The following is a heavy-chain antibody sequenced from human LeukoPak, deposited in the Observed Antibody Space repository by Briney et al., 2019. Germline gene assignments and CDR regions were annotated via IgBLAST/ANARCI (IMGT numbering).Heavy chain of an antibody. J-gene: IGHJ4*02. CDR2: IYGGDTT. Sequence: GGSLRLSCAASGFSFTSNYMNWVRQAPGKGLEWVSVIYGGDTTWYADSVKGRFAISRDNFKNTLYLEMNSLRAEDTAVYYCARDIAVAPTPGYWGQGTLVTVSS. CDR1: GFSFTSNY. CDR3: ARDIAVAPTPGY. V-gene: IGHV3-66*01. D-gene: IGHD6-19*01.